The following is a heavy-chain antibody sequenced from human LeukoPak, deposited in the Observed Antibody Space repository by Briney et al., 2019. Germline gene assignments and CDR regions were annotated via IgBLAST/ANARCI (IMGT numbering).Heavy chain of an antibody. V-gene: IGHV3-30*19. D-gene: IGHD3-22*01. CDR2: IWYDGSNK. CDR3: ARENYYDSSGRSHFDY. J-gene: IGHJ4*02. CDR1: GFTFSSYG. Sequence: PGRSLRLSCAASGFTFSSYGMHWVRQAPGKGLEWVAVIWYDGSNKYYADSVKGRFTISRGNSKNTLYLQMNSLRAEDTAVYYCARENYYDSSGRSHFDYWGQGTLVTVSS.